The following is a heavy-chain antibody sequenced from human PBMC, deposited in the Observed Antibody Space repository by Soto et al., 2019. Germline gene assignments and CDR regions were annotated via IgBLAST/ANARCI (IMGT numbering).Heavy chain of an antibody. D-gene: IGHD6-19*01. V-gene: IGHV4-59*01. CDR2: VHYSGAT. CDR1: VYSITNYY. Sequence: PSETLSLTCTVPVYSITNYYWNWIRQPPGKGLEWLGYVHYSGATNYNPSLKSRVTISIDTSKNQFSLRLTSVTAADTAVYFCARGWVLKYYFDSWGQGTLVTVSS. CDR3: ARGWVLKYYFDS. J-gene: IGHJ4*02.